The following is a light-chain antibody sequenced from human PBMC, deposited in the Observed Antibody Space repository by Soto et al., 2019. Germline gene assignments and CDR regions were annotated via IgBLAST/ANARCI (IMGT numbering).Light chain of an antibody. V-gene: IGKV3-20*01. CDR3: QQYGSSPWT. CDR1: QSVSSSY. CDR2: DAS. Sequence: EIVLTQSPGTLSLSPGERATLSCRASQSVSSSYLAWYQQKPGQAPRLLIYDASSRATGIPDRFSGSESGTDFTLTISSLEPEDFAVYYCQQYGSSPWTFGQGTKVDIK. J-gene: IGKJ1*01.